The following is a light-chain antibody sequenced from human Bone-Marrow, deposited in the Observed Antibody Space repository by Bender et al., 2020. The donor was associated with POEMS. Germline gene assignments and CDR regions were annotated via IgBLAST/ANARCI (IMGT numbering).Light chain of an antibody. CDR2: EVS. Sequence: QSALTQPPSVSGSPGQSVAISCTGASSDVDSYNRVSWYQQSPGTAPKLMIYEVSNRPSGVPDRFSGSKSGNTPSLTISGLQTEDEADYYCSSLTNNVVLSGEGTKLSVL. CDR3: SSLTNNVVL. CDR1: SSDVDSYNR. V-gene: IGLV2-18*02. J-gene: IGLJ3*02.